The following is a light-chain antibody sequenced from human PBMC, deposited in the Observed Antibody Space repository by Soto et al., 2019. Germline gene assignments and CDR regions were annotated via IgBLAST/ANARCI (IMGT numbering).Light chain of an antibody. CDR3: QVWDSGSAHPDVV. V-gene: IGLV3-21*02. CDR2: DDS. CDR1: NIGSKS. J-gene: IGLJ2*01. Sequence: SYELTQPPSVSVAPGQTARITCEGDNIGSKSVHWYQQKPSQAPVLVVFDDSARPSGIPERFSGSNSGNTATLTISGVEAGDEADYYCQVWDSGSAHPDVVFGGGTKLTVL.